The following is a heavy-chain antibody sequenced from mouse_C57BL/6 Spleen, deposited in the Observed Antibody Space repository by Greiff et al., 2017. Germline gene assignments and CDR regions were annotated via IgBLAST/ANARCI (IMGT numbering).Heavy chain of an antibody. CDR2: IRNKANNHAT. V-gene: IGHV6-6*01. CDR3: TREGHSSGHDGFDY. J-gene: IGHJ2*01. D-gene: IGHD3-2*02. Sequence: EVQLQQSGGGLVQPGGSMKLSCAASGFTFSDAWMDWVRQSPEKGLEWVAEIRNKANNHATYYAESVKGRFTISRDDSKSSVYLQMNSLRAEDTGIYYCTREGHSSGHDGFDYWGQGTTLTVSS. CDR1: GFTFSDAW.